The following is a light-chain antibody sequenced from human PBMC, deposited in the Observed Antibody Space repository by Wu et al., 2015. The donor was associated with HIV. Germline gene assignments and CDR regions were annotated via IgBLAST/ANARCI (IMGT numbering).Light chain of an antibody. CDR3: QKYNSALPDT. J-gene: IGKJ2*01. CDR2: AAS. V-gene: IGKV1-27*01. CDR1: QGISNY. Sequence: DIQMTQSPSSLSASLGDRVTITCRASQGISNYLAWYQQKPGKVPKLLIYAASTLQSGVPSRFSGSGSGTDFTLTISSLQPEDVATYYCQKYNSALPDTFGQGTKLEIK.